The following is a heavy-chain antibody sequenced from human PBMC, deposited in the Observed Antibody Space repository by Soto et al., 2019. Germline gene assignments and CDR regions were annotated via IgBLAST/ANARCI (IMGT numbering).Heavy chain of an antibody. D-gene: IGHD2-15*01. CDR2: IYYSGST. CDR3: ARDSLGYCSGGSCSYAFDI. V-gene: IGHV4-59*12. J-gene: IGHJ3*02. CDR1: GGSISSYY. Sequence: SETLSLTCTVSGGSISSYYWSWIRQPPGKGLEWIGYIYYSGSTNYNPSLKSRVTISVDTSKNQFSLKLSSVTAADTAVYYCARDSLGYCSGGSCSYAFDIWGQGTMVTVSS.